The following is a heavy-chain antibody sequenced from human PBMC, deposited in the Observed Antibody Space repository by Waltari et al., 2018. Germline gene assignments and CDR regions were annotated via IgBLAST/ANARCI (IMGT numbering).Heavy chain of an antibody. CDR3: AKTKTRSSSWFDY. D-gene: IGHD6-13*01. J-gene: IGHJ4*02. Sequence: EVQLLESGGGLVQPGGSLRLSCAASGFTFSSYAMSWVRQAPGKGLEWVSAISGSGGSTYYAGSVKGRFTISRDNSKNTLYLQMNSLRAEDTAVYYCAKTKTRSSSWFDYWGQGTLVTVSS. CDR2: ISGSGGST. CDR1: GFTFSSYA. V-gene: IGHV3-23*01.